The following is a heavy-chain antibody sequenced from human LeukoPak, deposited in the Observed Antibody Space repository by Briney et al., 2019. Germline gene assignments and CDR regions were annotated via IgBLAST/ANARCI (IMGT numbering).Heavy chain of an antibody. Sequence: SETLSLTCAVYGGSFSSYYWSWIRQPPGKGLEWIGEINHSGSTNYNPSLKSRVTISVDTSNNQFSLKLSSVTAADTAVYYCARLSSRGVDYWGQGTLVTVSS. V-gene: IGHV4-34*01. CDR2: INHSGST. D-gene: IGHD3-10*01. CDR3: ARLSSRGVDY. J-gene: IGHJ4*02. CDR1: GGSFSSYY.